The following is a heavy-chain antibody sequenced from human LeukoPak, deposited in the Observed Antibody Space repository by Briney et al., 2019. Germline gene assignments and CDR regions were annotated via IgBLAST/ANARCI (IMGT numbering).Heavy chain of an antibody. CDR2: INPNSGGT. Sequence: ASVTVSCKASGYTFTGYYMHWVRQAPGQGLEWMGWINPNSGGTNYAQKFQGRVTMSRDTSISTAYMELSSLRSDDTAVYYCARDLSYYGSGSYYFDYWGQGTLVTVSS. V-gene: IGHV1-2*02. CDR3: ARDLSYYGSGSYYFDY. CDR1: GYTFTGYY. D-gene: IGHD3-10*01. J-gene: IGHJ4*02.